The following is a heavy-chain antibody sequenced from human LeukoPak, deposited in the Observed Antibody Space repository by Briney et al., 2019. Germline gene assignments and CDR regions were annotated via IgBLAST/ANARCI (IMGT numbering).Heavy chain of an antibody. J-gene: IGHJ5*02. CDR3: ARERSGAFWFDP. D-gene: IGHD2-15*01. V-gene: IGHV1-46*01. CDR1: GYTFTNYY. Sequence: EASVKVSFKASGYTFTNYYMHWVRQAPGQGLEWMGIINPGGGNTNYPPKFQGRVTMTRDTSTSTVYMELSTLRSDDTAVYYCARERSGAFWFDPWGQGTLVTVSS. CDR2: INPGGGNT.